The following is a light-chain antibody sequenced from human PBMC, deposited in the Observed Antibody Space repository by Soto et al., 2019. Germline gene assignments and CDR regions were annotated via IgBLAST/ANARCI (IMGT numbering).Light chain of an antibody. CDR1: QSFSSTF. CDR2: GAS. Sequence: EILLTQSPGSLSLSPGDRATLSCRASQSFSSTFFAWYQQKPGQAPRLLIYGASSRATGIPHRFSGSGSGTDFTLTISRLEPEDFAVYYCQQYASSVTFGQGTKVEIK. V-gene: IGKV3-20*01. J-gene: IGKJ1*01. CDR3: QQYASSVT.